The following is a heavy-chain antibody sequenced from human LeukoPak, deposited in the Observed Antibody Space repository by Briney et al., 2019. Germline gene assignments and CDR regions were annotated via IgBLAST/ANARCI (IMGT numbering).Heavy chain of an antibody. CDR2: IYYSGST. V-gene: IGHV4-59*01. CDR1: GGSISSYY. D-gene: IGHD3-3*01. Sequence: SETLSLTCTVSGGSISSYYWSWIRQPPGKGLEWIGYIYYSGSTNYNPSLKSRVTISVDTSKNQFSLKLSSVTAADTAVYYCARDSYYGEHEVWSDPWGQGTLVTVSS. J-gene: IGHJ5*02. CDR3: ARDSYYGEHEVWSDP.